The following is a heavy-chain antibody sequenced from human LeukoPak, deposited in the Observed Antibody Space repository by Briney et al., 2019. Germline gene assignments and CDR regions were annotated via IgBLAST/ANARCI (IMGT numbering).Heavy chain of an antibody. Sequence: KPSETLSLTCAVYGGSFSRYYWSWIRQSPGKGLEWIAEIDHRGDTNYNPSVKSRVTISVDTSKNQFSLKVGSLSAADTAVYYCARGATISETGYFDFWGQGTLVTVSS. CDR3: ARGATISETGYFDF. J-gene: IGHJ4*03. D-gene: IGHD5-24*01. V-gene: IGHV4-34*01. CDR2: IDHRGDT. CDR1: GGSFSRYY.